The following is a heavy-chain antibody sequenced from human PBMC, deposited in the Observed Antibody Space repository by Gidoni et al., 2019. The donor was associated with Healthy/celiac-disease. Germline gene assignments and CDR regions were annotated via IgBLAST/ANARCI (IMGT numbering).Heavy chain of an antibody. J-gene: IGHJ4*02. D-gene: IGHD2-2*01. CDR3: AKSRYCSSTSCSDFDY. CDR2: ISWNSGSI. CDR1: GFTFDDYA. V-gene: IGHV3-9*01. Sequence: EVQLVESGGGLVQPGRSLRLSCAASGFTFDDYAMHWVRQAPGKGLEWVSGISWNSGSIGYADSVKGRFTISRDNAKNSLYLQMNSLRAEDTALYYCAKSRYCSSTSCSDFDYWGQGTLVTVSS.